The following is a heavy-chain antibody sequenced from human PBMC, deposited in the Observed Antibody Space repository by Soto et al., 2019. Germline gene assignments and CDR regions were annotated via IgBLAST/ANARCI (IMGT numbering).Heavy chain of an antibody. CDR2: VHYSGNS. CDR3: ASYRDGLVAY. D-gene: IGHD5-12*01. CDR1: GGSISSYY. Sequence: QVQLQESGPGLVKPSETLSLTCTVSGGSISSYYWSWIRQPPGKGLEWIGYVHYSGNSNYISSLKRRVTISGDTSKRQISLRLSSVTAADTAVYYCASYRDGLVAYWGQGTLVTVSS. J-gene: IGHJ4*02. V-gene: IGHV4-59*08.